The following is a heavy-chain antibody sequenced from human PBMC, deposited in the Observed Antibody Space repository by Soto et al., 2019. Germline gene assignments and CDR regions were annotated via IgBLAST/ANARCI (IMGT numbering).Heavy chain of an antibody. CDR2: INPSGGST. D-gene: IGHD1-26*01. V-gene: IGHV1-46*01. CDR1: GYTFTSYY. Sequence: EASVKVSCKASGYTFTSYYMHWVRQAPGQGLEWMGIINPSGGSTSYAQKFQGRVTMTRDTSTSTVYMELSSLRSEDTAVYYCAREQWGAFYNYYGMDVWGQGTTVTVSS. J-gene: IGHJ6*02. CDR3: AREQWGAFYNYYGMDV.